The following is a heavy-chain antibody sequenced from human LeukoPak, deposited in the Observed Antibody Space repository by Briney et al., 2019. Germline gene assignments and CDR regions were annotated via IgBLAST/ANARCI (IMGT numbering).Heavy chain of an antibody. CDR3: ARDRQVGAADAFDI. Sequence: GGSLRLSCAASGLIFSSHAMSWVRQTPEKGLEWVSVIYSGGSTYYADSVKGRFTISRDNSKNALYLQVNSLRAEDTAVYYCARDRQVGAADAFDIWGQGTMVTVSS. D-gene: IGHD1-26*01. V-gene: IGHV3-53*01. CDR1: GLIFSSHA. CDR2: IYSGGST. J-gene: IGHJ3*02.